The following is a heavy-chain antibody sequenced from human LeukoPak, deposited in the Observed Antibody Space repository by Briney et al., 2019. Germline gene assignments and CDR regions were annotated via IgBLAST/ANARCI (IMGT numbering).Heavy chain of an antibody. Sequence: SETLSLTCAVYGGSFSGYYWSWIRQPPGKGLEWIGEINHSGSTNYNPSLKSRFTISVDTSKNQFSLKLSSVTAADTAVYYCARSNTAIRYYYYGMDVWGQGTTVTVSS. V-gene: IGHV4-34*01. CDR2: INHSGST. CDR1: GGSFSGYY. D-gene: IGHD5-18*01. CDR3: ARSNTAIRYYYYGMDV. J-gene: IGHJ6*02.